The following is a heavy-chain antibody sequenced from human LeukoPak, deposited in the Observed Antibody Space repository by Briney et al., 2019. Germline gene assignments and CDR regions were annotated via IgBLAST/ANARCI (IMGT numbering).Heavy chain of an antibody. V-gene: IGHV3-48*03. CDR3: ARSAYYDSTD. Sequence: GALRLSCAASGFTFSSYEMNWVRQAPGKGLEWVSYISSSGSTIYYADSVKGRFTISRDNAKNSLYLQMNSLRAEDTAVYYCARSAYYDSTDWGQGTMVTVSS. CDR2: ISSSGSTI. J-gene: IGHJ3*01. D-gene: IGHD3-22*01. CDR1: GFTFSSYE.